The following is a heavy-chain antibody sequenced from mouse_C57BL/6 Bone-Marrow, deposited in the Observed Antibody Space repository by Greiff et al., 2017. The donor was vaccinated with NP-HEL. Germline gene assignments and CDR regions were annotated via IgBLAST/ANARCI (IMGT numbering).Heavy chain of an antibody. CDR2: ILPGSGST. V-gene: IGHV1-9*01. J-gene: IGHJ4*01. CDR1: GYTFTGYW. Sequence: VMLVESGAELMKPGASVKLSCKATGYTFTGYWIEWVKQRPGHGLEWIGEILPGSGSTNYNEKFKGKATFTADTSSNTAYMQLSSLTTEDSAIYYCAIPRGYYGSSYAMDYWGQGTSVTVSS. CDR3: AIPRGYYGSSYAMDY. D-gene: IGHD1-1*01.